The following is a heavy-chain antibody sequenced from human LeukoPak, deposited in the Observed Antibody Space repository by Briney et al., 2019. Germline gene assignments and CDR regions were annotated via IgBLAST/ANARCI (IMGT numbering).Heavy chain of an antibody. CDR3: ATLGITGTWHADY. CDR1: GYTLTELS. Sequence: ASVKVSCKVSGYTLTELSMHWVRQAPGKGLEWMGGFDPEDGEIIYAQKFQGRVTMTEDTSTDTAYMELSSLRSEDTAVYYCATLGITGTWHADYWGQGTLVTVSS. V-gene: IGHV1-24*01. J-gene: IGHJ4*02. D-gene: IGHD1-1*01. CDR2: FDPEDGEI.